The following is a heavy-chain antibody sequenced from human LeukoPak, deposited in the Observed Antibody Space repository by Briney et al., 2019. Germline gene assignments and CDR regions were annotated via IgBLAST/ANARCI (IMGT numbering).Heavy chain of an antibody. CDR3: AGAIVVVPAANDAFDI. CDR2: IIPIFGTA. J-gene: IGHJ3*02. D-gene: IGHD2-2*01. Sequence: GASVKVSCKASGGTFSSYAISWVRQAPGQGLEWRGGIIPIFGTANYAQKFQGRVTITTDESTSTAYMELSSLRSEDTAVYYCAGAIVVVPAANDAFDIWGQGTMVTVSS. V-gene: IGHV1-69*05. CDR1: GGTFSSYA.